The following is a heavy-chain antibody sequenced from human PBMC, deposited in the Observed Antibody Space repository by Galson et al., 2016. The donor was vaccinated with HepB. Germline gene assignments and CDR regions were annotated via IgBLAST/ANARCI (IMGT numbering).Heavy chain of an antibody. J-gene: IGHJ6*02. CDR2: ISSSSATT. V-gene: IGHV3-48*01. D-gene: IGHD6-13*01. CDR1: GFTFRTSN. CDR3: ARDMEPAGTSPVYHYYYALDV. Sequence: SLRLSCAASGFTFRTSNMNWVRQAPGKGLEWLSYISSSSATTYYAVSMKGRLTVSRDNAKNSLYLQMNSLRAEDTAVYYCARDMEPAGTSPVYHYYYALDVWGQGTTVTIAS.